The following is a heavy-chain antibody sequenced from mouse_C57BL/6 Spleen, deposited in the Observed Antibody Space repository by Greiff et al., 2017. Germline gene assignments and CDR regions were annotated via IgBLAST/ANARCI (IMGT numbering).Heavy chain of an antibody. CDR3: ARTYYGSSYVWYFDV. CDR2: INPNNGGT. V-gene: IGHV1-22*01. CDR1: GYTFTDYN. J-gene: IGHJ1*03. D-gene: IGHD1-1*01. Sequence: EVQLQESGPELVKPGASVKMSCKASGYTFTDYNMHWVKQSHGKSLEWIGYINPNNGGTSYNQKFKGKATLTVNKSSSTAYMELRSLTSEGSAVYYCARTYYGSSYVWYFDVWGTGTTVTVSS.